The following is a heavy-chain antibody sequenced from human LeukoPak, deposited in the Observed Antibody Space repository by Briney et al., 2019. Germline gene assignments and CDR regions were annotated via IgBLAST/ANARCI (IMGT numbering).Heavy chain of an antibody. D-gene: IGHD1-26*01. Sequence: GESLKISCEASGYSFTNYWIAWVGQMPGKGLEWMAMIYPGDSDTRYSPSFQGQVTISADKSISTAYLQWSSLKASDTAIYYCARRGYSYYGHDYWGQGTLVTVSS. CDR2: IYPGDSDT. J-gene: IGHJ4*02. V-gene: IGHV5-51*01. CDR3: ARRGYSYYGHDY. CDR1: GYSFTNYW.